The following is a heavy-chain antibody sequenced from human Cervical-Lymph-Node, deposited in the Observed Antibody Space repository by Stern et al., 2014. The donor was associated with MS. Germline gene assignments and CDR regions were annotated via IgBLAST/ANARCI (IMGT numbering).Heavy chain of an antibody. Sequence: VQLLESGAEVKKPGSSVKVSCKASGGTLSNYGISWVRQAPGQGLEWMGGIIPMFGTANYAQKFQGRVTLTADDSTNTAYMELSSLTSEDTAVYYCARDGDSSMLGLDVWGQGTTVTVSS. V-gene: IGHV1-69*01. J-gene: IGHJ6*02. CDR2: IIPMFGTA. D-gene: IGHD4-17*01. CDR1: GGTLSNYG. CDR3: ARDGDSSMLGLDV.